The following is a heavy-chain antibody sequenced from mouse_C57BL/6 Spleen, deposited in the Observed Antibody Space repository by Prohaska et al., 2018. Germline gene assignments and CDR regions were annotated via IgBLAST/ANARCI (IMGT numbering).Heavy chain of an antibody. J-gene: IGHJ4*01. D-gene: IGHD1-1*01. CDR2: INPNNGGT. Sequence: HGKSLEWIGDINPNNGGTIYNQKFKGKATLTVDKSSSTAYMELRSLTSEDTAVYYCARSGYYGSSYVDYAMDYWGQGTSVTVSS. CDR3: ARSGYYGSSYVDYAMDY. V-gene: IGHV1-18*01.